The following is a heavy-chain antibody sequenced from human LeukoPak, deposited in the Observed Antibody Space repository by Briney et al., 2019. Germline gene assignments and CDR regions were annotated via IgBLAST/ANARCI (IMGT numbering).Heavy chain of an antibody. Sequence: ASVKVSCEASGYTFTSYGISWVRQAPGQGLEWMGWISAYNGNTDYAQKLQGRVTMTTDTSTSTAYMELRSLRSDDTAVYYGARDYNWNDRFDYWGQGTLVTVSS. CDR1: GYTFTSYG. CDR3: ARDYNWNDRFDY. D-gene: IGHD1-20*01. V-gene: IGHV1-18*01. CDR2: ISAYNGNT. J-gene: IGHJ4*02.